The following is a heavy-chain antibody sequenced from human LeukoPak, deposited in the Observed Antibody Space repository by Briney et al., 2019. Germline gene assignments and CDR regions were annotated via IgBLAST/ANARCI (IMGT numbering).Heavy chain of an antibody. CDR3: ATGSKGYYDILTGHDY. V-gene: IGHV1-8*01. CDR2: MNPSIGST. Sequence: ASVKVSCKASEYTFTSYDINCVRQATGQGLEWMGWMNPSIGSTGYAQKFQGRVTMTRDTSISTAYMELSSLRSEDTAVYYCATGSKGYYDILTGHDYWGQGTLVTVSS. CDR1: EYTFTSYD. D-gene: IGHD3-9*01. J-gene: IGHJ4*02.